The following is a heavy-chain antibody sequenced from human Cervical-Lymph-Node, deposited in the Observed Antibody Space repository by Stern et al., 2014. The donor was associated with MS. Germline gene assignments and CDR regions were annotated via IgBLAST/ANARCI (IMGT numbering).Heavy chain of an antibody. CDR3: ARAAYSTSSYNY. CDR1: GGTFNTNV. D-gene: IGHD6-6*01. CDR2: IIPIFGTA. V-gene: IGHV1-69*01. Sequence: VQLVESGAEVKKPGSSVKVSCKASGGTFNTNVISWVRQAPGQGLEWMGGIIPIFGTALYAQKFQGSVTITANESKRAVFMELSSLRSEDTAVYYCARAAYSTSSYNYWGQGTLVIVSS. J-gene: IGHJ4*02.